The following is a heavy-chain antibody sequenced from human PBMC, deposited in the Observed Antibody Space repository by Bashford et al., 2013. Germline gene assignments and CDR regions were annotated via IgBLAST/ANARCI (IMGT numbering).Heavy chain of an antibody. CDR2: INAGNGNT. Sequence: SGSVKVSCKASGYTFTSYAMHWVRQAPGQRLEWMGWINAGNGNTKYSQKFQGRVTITRDTSASTAYMELSSLRSEDTAVYYCARKYSSSSPNDYWGQGTLVTVSS. J-gene: IGHJ4*02. V-gene: IGHV1-3*01. D-gene: IGHD6-6*01. CDR3: ARKYSSSSPNDY. CDR1: GYTFTSYA.